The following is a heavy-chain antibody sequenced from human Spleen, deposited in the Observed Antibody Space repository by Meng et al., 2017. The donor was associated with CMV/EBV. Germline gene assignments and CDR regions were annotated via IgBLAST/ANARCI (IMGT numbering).Heavy chain of an antibody. Sequence: ASVKVSCKASGYTFTGYYMHWVRQAPGQGLEWMGWINPNSGGTNYAQKFQGRVTMTRDTSISTAYMELSRLRSDDTAVYYCARGRGDDLWSGFYYYFDNWGQGALVTVS. J-gene: IGHJ4*02. CDR2: INPNSGGT. CDR1: GYTFTGYY. CDR3: ARGRGDDLWSGFYYYFDN. V-gene: IGHV1-2*02. D-gene: IGHD3-3*01.